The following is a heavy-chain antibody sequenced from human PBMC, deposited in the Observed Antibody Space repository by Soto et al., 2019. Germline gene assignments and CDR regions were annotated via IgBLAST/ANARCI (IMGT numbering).Heavy chain of an antibody. CDR3: ARGLISGSHYSGGWSYFDS. Sequence: PSETLSLTCAVSGGSISSSNWWSWVRQPPGKGLQWIGQINHSGSANYNPSLKSRVTISVHTSSSQFSLELSSVTAADTAVYYCARGLISGSHYSGGWSYFDSWGQGTPLPISS. CDR1: GGSISSSNW. D-gene: IGHD1-26*01. J-gene: IGHJ4*02. V-gene: IGHV4-4*02. CDR2: INHSGSA.